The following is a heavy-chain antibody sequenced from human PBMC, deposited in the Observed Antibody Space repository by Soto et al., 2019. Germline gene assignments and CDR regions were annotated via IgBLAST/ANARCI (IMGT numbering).Heavy chain of an antibody. CDR2: IIPIFGTA. CDR3: ARSPAPGYCSGGSCYADWYFDL. CDR1: GGTFSSYA. J-gene: IGHJ2*01. V-gene: IGHV1-69*01. D-gene: IGHD2-15*01. Sequence: QVQLVQSGAEVKKPGSSVKVSCKASGGTFSSYAISWVRQAPGQGLEWMGGIIPIFGTANYAQKFQGRVTITADESTSTAYMELSSLRSEDTAVYYCARSPAPGYCSGGSCYADWYFDLWGRGTLVTVSS.